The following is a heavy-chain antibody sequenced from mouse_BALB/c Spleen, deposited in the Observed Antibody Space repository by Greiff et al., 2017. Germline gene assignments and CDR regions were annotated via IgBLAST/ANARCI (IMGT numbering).Heavy chain of an antibody. CDR1: GYSITSDYA. J-gene: IGHJ2*01. V-gene: IGHV3-2*02. D-gene: IGHD1-1*01. CDR2: ISYSGST. CDR3: ARNYGSRYYFDY. Sequence: EVKLMESGPGLVKPSQSLSLTCTVTGYSITSDYAWNWIRQFPGNKLEWMGYISYSGSTSYNPSLKSRISITRDTSKNQFFLQLNSVTTEDTATYYCARNYGSRYYFDYWGQGTTLTVSS.